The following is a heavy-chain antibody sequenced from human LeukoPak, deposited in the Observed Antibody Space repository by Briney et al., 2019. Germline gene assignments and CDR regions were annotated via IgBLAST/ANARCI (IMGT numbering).Heavy chain of an antibody. CDR2: VNQYGNDR. CDR1: GFTFSNYW. V-gene: IGHV3-7*01. CDR3: ARGLRFDY. J-gene: IGHJ4*02. Sequence: PGGSLRLSCAASGFTFSNYWMSWVRQAPGKGLEWVANVNQYGNDRYYVDSVKGRFTISRDNAKNSLYLQMNSLRAEDTAIYYCARGLRFDYWGQGALVTVSS.